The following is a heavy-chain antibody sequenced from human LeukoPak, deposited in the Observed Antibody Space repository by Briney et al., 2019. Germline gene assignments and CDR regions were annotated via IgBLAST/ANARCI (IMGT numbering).Heavy chain of an antibody. Sequence: PGGSLRLSCAASGFTFSSYSMNWVRQAPGKGLEWVSSISTSSSYIHYADSVKGRFTISRDNAKNSLYLQMNSLRAEDTAVHYCARGTLNIPGEHGAFDYWGQGTLVTVSS. CDR2: ISTSSSYI. D-gene: IGHD1-14*01. CDR1: GFTFSSYS. V-gene: IGHV3-21*01. CDR3: ARGTLNIPGEHGAFDY. J-gene: IGHJ4*02.